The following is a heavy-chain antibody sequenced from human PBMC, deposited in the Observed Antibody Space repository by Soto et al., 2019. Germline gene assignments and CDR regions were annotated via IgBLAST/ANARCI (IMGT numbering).Heavy chain of an antibody. CDR2: INHSGST. CDR1: GGSFSGYY. D-gene: IGHD6-6*01. CDR3: ARARLAARPHYYYYYGMDV. J-gene: IGHJ6*02. V-gene: IGHV4-34*01. Sequence: PSETLSLTCAVYGGSFSGYYWSWIRQPPGKGLEWIGEINHSGSTNYNPSLKSRVTISVDTSKNQFSLKLSSVTAADTAVYYCARARLAARPHYYYYYGMDVWGQGTTVTVS.